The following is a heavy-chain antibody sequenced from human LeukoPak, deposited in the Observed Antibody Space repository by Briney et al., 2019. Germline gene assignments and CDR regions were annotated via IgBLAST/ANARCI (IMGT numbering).Heavy chain of an antibody. CDR2: ISSSSINI. CDR3: ARDLKMTTAGTYYYNGMDV. J-gene: IGHJ6*02. CDR1: GFTFSSYA. D-gene: IGHD6-13*01. Sequence: GGSLRLSCAASGFTFSSYAMSWVRQAPGKGLEWVSSISSSSINIYYADSVKGRFTISRDNAKNSLYLQMNNLRAEDTAVYYCARDLKMTTAGTYYYNGMDVWGQGTTVTVSS. V-gene: IGHV3-21*01.